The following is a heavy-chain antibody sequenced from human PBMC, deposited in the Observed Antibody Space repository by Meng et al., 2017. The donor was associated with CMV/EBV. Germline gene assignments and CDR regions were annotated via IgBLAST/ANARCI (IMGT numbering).Heavy chain of an antibody. V-gene: IGHV1-8*01. Sequence: ASVKVSCKASGYTFTSYDINWVRQATGQGLEWMGWMNPNSGNTGYAQKFQGRVTMTRNTSISTAYMELSSLRSEDTAMYYCARAPSPLYCSSTSCYTGGMDVWGQGTTVTVSS. J-gene: IGHJ6*02. CDR2: MNPNSGNT. CDR3: ARAPSPLYCSSTSCYTGGMDV. CDR1: GYTFTSYD. D-gene: IGHD2-2*02.